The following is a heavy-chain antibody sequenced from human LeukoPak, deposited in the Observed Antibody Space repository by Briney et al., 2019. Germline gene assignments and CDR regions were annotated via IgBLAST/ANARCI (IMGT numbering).Heavy chain of an antibody. CDR1: GFISRNYW. D-gene: IGHD3-22*01. V-gene: IGHV3-7*01. Sequence: GSLRLSCATSGFISRNYWMTWVRHARGKGLEWVASITHDGSDKYYVDSAKGRFIISRDNGDNSLYLQMDSLRVADTALYYCARAPDSSGWHFDYWGHGTLVSVSS. J-gene: IGHJ4*01. CDR3: ARAPDSSGWHFDY. CDR2: ITHDGSDK.